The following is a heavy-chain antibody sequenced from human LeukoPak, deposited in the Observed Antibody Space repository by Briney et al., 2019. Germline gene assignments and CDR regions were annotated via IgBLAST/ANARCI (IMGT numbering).Heavy chain of an antibody. CDR3: AKSEVTSYYYGMDV. CDR1: GFTFSSYA. Sequence: GGALRLSCAASGFTFSSYAMSWVRQAPGKGLEWVAVISYDGSNKYYADSVKGRFAISRDNSKNTLYLQMNSLRAEDTAVYYCAKSEVTSYYYGMDVWGQGPTVTVSS. J-gene: IGHJ6*02. CDR2: ISYDGSNK. V-gene: IGHV3-30*18. D-gene: IGHD3-10*01.